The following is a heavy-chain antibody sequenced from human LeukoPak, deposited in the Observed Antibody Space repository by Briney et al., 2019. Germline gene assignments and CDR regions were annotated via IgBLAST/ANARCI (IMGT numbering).Heavy chain of an antibody. CDR3: TRDVDNLDY. CDR2: IRSKAYGGTT. V-gene: IGHV3-49*04. Sequence: GGSLRLSCTASGFTFGDYAMSWVRQAPGKGLEWVGFIRSKAYGGTTEYAASVKGRFTISRDDSKSIAYLQMNSLKTEVTAVYYCTRDVDNLDYWGQGTLVTVSS. J-gene: IGHJ4*02. CDR1: GFTFGDYA. D-gene: IGHD1-14*01.